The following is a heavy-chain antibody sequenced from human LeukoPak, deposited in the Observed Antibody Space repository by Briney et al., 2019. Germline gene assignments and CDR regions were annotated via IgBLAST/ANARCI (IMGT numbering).Heavy chain of an antibody. Sequence: SETLSLTCTVSGGCISSYYWSWIRQPPGKGLEWIGYIYYSGSTNYNPSLKSRVTISVDTSKNQFSLKLSSVTAADTAVYYCARDGSFYGMDVWGQGTTVTVSS. CDR3: ARDGSFYGMDV. D-gene: IGHD3-10*01. V-gene: IGHV4-59*01. CDR2: IYYSGST. J-gene: IGHJ6*02. CDR1: GGCISSYY.